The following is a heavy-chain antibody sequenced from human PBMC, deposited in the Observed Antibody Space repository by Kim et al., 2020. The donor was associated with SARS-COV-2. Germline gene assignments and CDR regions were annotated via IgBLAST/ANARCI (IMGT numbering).Heavy chain of an antibody. CDR3: ASLTPAYYSSGWYYFDY. J-gene: IGHJ4*02. D-gene: IGHD6-19*01. Sequence: LKSRVTISVDTSKNQFSLKLSSVTAADTAVYYCASLTPAYYSSGWYYFDYWGQGTLVTVSS. V-gene: IGHV4-59*01.